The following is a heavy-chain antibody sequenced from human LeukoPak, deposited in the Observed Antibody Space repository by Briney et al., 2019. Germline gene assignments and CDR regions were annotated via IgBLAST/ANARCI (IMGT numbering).Heavy chain of an antibody. J-gene: IGHJ4*02. CDR2: IYYSGST. V-gene: IGHV4-61*01. CDR3: AREVDSSSWLDFDS. D-gene: IGHD6-13*01. Sequence: SSETLSLTCTVSGGSVSSGRYYWTWIRQPPGKGLEWSGYIYYSGSTNYNPSLKSRVTISVDTSKNQFSLKLSSVTAADTAVYYCAREVDSSSWLDFDSWGQGTLVTVSS. CDR1: GGSVSSGRYY.